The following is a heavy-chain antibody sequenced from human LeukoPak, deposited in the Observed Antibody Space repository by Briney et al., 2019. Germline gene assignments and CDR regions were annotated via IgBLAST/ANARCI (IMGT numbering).Heavy chain of an antibody. Sequence: PGGSLRLSCAASGFTFDDYAMHWVRQAPGKGLEWVSRISGDGGSTYYADSVKGRFTISRDNSKNSLYLQMNSLRTEDTALYYCAKVPTVYYYYGMDVWGQGTTVTVSS. D-gene: IGHD4-11*01. CDR1: GFTFDDYA. V-gene: IGHV3-43*02. CDR2: ISGDGGST. J-gene: IGHJ6*02. CDR3: AKVPTVYYYYGMDV.